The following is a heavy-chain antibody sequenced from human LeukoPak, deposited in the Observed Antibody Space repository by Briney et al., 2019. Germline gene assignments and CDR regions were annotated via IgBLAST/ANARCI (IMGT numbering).Heavy chain of an antibody. CDR2: IYYHENT. CDR3: ARRAYSAAYWKHFDY. D-gene: IGHD1-1*01. CDR1: GGSISSSSDY. Sequence: SETLSLTCTVSGGSISSSSDYWGWIRQAPGKGLEWIGSIYYHENTYYNSSLKSRVTISVDTSKNQFSLKLNSVTAADTAVYFCARRAYSAAYWKHFDYWGQGTPVTVSS. J-gene: IGHJ4*02. V-gene: IGHV4-39*01.